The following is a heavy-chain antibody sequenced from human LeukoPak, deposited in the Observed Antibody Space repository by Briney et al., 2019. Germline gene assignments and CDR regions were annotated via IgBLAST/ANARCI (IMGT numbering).Heavy chain of an antibody. D-gene: IGHD3-22*01. CDR1: GGSFSGYY. J-gene: IGHJ4*02. CDR2: INHSGST. Sequence: PSETLSLTCAVYGGSFSGYYWSWIRQPPGKGLEWIGEINHSGSTNYNPSLKSRGTISVDTSKNQFSLKLSSVTAADTAVYYCARKTSRGYYDSSGYYPGFDYWGQGTLVTVSS. V-gene: IGHV4-34*01. CDR3: ARKTSRGYYDSSGYYPGFDY.